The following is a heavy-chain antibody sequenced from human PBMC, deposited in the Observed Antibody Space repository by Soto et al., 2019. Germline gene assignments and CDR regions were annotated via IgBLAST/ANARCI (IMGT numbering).Heavy chain of an antibody. CDR3: ARARWLPDL. J-gene: IGHJ2*01. Sequence: PVGSLRLSCAASGFSFSSFEMNWVRQAPGKGLEWVSFIATGGGYMYYANSVRGRFTISRDNAKNSLYLQMNSLRVEDTAVYYCARARWLPDLWGRGTLVTVSS. CDR1: GFSFSSFE. D-gene: IGHD5-12*01. CDR2: IATGGGYM. V-gene: IGHV3-48*03.